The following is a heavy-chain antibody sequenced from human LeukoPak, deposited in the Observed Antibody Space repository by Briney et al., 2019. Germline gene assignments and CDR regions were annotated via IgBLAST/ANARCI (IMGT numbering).Heavy chain of an antibody. CDR3: ARRLRIAENWFDP. CDR2: INSNSGGT. V-gene: IGHV1-2*02. Sequence: GASLKVSCKASGYTFTGYYIHWVRQAPGQGLEWMGWINSNSGGTKYVQKFQGRVTMTRDTSISTAYMELSRLRSDDTAVYYCARRLRIAENWFDPWGQGTLVTVSS. J-gene: IGHJ5*02. CDR1: GYTFTGYY. D-gene: IGHD6-13*01.